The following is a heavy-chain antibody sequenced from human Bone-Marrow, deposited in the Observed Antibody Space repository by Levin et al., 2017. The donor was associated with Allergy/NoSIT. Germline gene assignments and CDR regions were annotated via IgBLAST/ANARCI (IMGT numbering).Heavy chain of an antibody. CDR3: VRRGGSGYSIYY. V-gene: IGHV5-51*01. CDR1: GYSFTNYW. D-gene: IGHD6-25*01. Sequence: AASVKVSCKTSGYSFTNYWIGWVRQMPGKGLEWMGLIYPDDSDTRYSPSFRGQVTISADKSITTAYLQWSSLKASDTAMYYCVRRGGSGYSIYYWGRGTLVTVSS. J-gene: IGHJ4*02. CDR2: IYPDDSDT.